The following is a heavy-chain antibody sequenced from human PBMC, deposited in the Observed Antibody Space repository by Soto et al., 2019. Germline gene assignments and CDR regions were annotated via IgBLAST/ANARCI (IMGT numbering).Heavy chain of an antibody. D-gene: IGHD2-2*01. V-gene: IGHV3-74*03. CDR2: INSDGSDT. J-gene: IGHJ6*02. CDR1: GFTFSKHK. CDR3: ARAGLSSSYYNTMDV. Sequence: EVQLVESGGGLVQPGGSLRLSCAASGFTFSKHKAHWVRQAPGKGLVWVSRINSDGSDTKYADSVKGRFTISRDSAKNTLFLQMNRLTADDTAVYYCARAGLSSSYYNTMDVWGHGTTVTVSS.